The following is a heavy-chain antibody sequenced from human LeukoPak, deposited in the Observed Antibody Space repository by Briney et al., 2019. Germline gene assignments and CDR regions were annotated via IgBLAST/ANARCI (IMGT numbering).Heavy chain of an antibody. CDR3: GVGYAQRGSQAGLEN. J-gene: IGHJ4*02. D-gene: IGHD5-24*01. Sequence: GGSLRLSRAASGFTFSTYGMHWVRQAPGKGLEWVAFIRYDGSNIYYADSVKGRFTISRDNSKNSLYLQMNSLRAEDTAVYYCGVGYAQRGSQAGLENWGQGTLVTVSS. CDR2: IRYDGSNI. V-gene: IGHV3-30*02. CDR1: GFTFSTYG.